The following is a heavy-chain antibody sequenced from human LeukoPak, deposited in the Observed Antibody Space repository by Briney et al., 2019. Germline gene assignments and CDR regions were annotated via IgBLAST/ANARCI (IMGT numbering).Heavy chain of an antibody. CDR3: AKDRYYYDSSGTLKPHDY. D-gene: IGHD3-22*01. CDR2: ISSSGNTI. CDR1: GFTFSSYE. V-gene: IGHV3-48*03. Sequence: QTGGSLRLSCAASGFTFSSYEMNWVRQAPGKGLEWVSYISSSGNTIYYADSVKGRFTISRDNAKNSLYLQVNSLRAEDTAVYYCAKDRYYYDSSGTLKPHDYWGQGTLVTVSS. J-gene: IGHJ4*02.